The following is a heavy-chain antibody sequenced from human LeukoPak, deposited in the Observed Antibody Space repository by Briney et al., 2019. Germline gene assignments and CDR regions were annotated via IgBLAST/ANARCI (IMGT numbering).Heavy chain of an antibody. J-gene: IGHJ5*02. CDR3: ARQIAVGWFDP. Sequence: SETLSLTCTVSGGSISSYYWSWIRQPPGKGLEWIGSIYFSGSTYYNPSLKSRVTISVDTSKNQFSLKLSSMTAADTAVYYCARQIAVGWFDPWGQGTLVTVSS. CDR1: GGSISSYY. CDR2: IYFSGST. V-gene: IGHV4-59*05. D-gene: IGHD6-19*01.